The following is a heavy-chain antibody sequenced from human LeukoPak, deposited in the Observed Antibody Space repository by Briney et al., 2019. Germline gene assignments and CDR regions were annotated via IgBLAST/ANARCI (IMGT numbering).Heavy chain of an antibody. D-gene: IGHD3-10*01. J-gene: IGHJ5*02. V-gene: IGHV1-3*01. Sequence: ASVKVSCKTSGYTFSNSGLHWVRQAPGQSLKWMGWINAGNGNTKYSQKFQDRLTITRDTSASTVYMELNSLKSEDTAMYYCARGRGLIGTSRFDPWGQGTLVIVSS. CDR1: GYTFSNSG. CDR3: ARGRGLIGTSRFDP. CDR2: INAGNGNT.